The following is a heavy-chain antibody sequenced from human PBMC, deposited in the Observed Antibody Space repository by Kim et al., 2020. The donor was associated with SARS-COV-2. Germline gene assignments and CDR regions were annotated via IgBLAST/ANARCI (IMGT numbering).Heavy chain of an antibody. J-gene: IGHJ4*02. Sequence: ASVKVSCKASGYTFIGYDINWVRQATGQGLECMGWMNANSGDTGYAQKFQGRVTMTRNTSISTAYMELSSLRSEDTAVYYCARAYYDSSGYYKIDYWGQGTLVTVSS. CDR1: GYTFIGYD. D-gene: IGHD3-22*01. V-gene: IGHV1-8*01. CDR2: MNANSGDT. CDR3: ARAYYDSSGYYKIDY.